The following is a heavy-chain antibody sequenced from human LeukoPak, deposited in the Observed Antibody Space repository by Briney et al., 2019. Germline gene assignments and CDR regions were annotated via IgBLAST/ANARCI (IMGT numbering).Heavy chain of an antibody. CDR2: IIPIFGTA. V-gene: IGHV1-69*01. J-gene: IGHJ5*02. CDR1: GGPFSSYA. Sequence: SSVKVSCKASGGPFSSYAISWVRHAPGQALEWMGGIIPIFGTAHYAQKFQGRVTITADESTSTAYMELSSLRSEDTAVYYCARGNTIFGVVYNWFDPWGQGTLVTVSS. D-gene: IGHD3-3*01. CDR3: ARGNTIFGVVYNWFDP.